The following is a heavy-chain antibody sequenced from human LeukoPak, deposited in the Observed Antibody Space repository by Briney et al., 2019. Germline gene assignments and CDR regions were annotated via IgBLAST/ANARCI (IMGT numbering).Heavy chain of an antibody. V-gene: IGHV1-3*03. CDR3: ARGSTVTTVNWYFDL. J-gene: IGHJ2*01. CDR2: INAGNGNT. D-gene: IGHD4-11*01. CDR1: GYTFTSYA. Sequence: VASVKVSCKASGYTFTSYAMHWVRQAPGQRLEWMGWINAGNGNTKYSQEFQGRVTITRDTSASTAYMELSSLRSEDTAVYYCARGSTVTTVNWYFDLWGRGTLVTVSS.